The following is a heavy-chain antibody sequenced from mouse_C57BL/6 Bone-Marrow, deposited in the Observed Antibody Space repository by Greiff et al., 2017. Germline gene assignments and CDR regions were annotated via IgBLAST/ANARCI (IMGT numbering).Heavy chain of an antibody. V-gene: IGHV3-6*01. D-gene: IGHD2-3*01. J-gene: IGHJ2*01. CDR2: ISYDGSN. CDR3: ARAGDGYYGY. Sequence: DVKLQESGPGLVKPSQSLSLTCSVTGYSITSGYYWNWIRQFPGNKLEWMGYISYDGSNNYNPSLKNRISITRDTSKNQFFLKLNSVTTEDTATYYCARAGDGYYGYWGQGTTLTVSS. CDR1: GYSITSGYY.